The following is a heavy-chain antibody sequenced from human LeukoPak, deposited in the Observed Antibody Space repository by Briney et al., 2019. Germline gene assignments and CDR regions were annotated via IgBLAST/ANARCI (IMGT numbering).Heavy chain of an antibody. Sequence: GGSLRLSCAASGFMFRGYAMSWVRQAPGKGLEWVSAISDTGDSTYYADSVKGRFTNSRDNSKNTLYLQMNSLRVEDTALYFCAKTYYYLSGSLPEDYWGQGALVTVSS. CDR3: AKTYYYLSGSLPEDY. D-gene: IGHD3-10*01. CDR2: ISDTGDST. CDR1: GFMFRGYA. J-gene: IGHJ4*02. V-gene: IGHV3-23*01.